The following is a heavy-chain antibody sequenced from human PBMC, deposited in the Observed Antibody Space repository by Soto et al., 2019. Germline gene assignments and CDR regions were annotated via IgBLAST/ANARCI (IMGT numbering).Heavy chain of an antibody. CDR1: GFTLCSYS. CDR2: ISGSGGST. CDR3: AKGKWLVQGFDY. Sequence: GGAPRISCAASGFTLCSYSISWGRPAPGKGLEWVSAISGSGGSTYYADSVKGRFTISRDNSKNTLYLQMNSLRAEDTAVYYCAKGKWLVQGFDYWGQGTLVTVSS. D-gene: IGHD6-19*01. V-gene: IGHV3-23*01. J-gene: IGHJ4*02.